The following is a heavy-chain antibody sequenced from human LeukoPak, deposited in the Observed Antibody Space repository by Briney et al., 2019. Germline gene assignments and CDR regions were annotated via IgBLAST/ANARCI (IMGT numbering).Heavy chain of an antibody. J-gene: IGHJ4*02. CDR1: GFTFSDHC. V-gene: IGHV3-72*01. Sequence: GGSLRLSCAASGFTFSDHCMDWVRQAPGKGLEWVGRTRNKANSYTTEYAASVKGRFTISRDDSKNSLYLQMNSLKTEDTAVYYCARGPRWYYYDSSGFVDYWGQGTLATVSS. CDR2: TRNKANSYTT. D-gene: IGHD3-22*01. CDR3: ARGPRWYYYDSSGFVDY.